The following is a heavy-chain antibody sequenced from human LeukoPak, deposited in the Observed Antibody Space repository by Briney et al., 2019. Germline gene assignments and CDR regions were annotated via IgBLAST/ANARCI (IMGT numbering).Heavy chain of an antibody. CDR3: ARLIGDLSAFDI. V-gene: IGHV4-39*01. Sequence: PSETLSLTCSVSGHSISSASYYWGWIRQPPGKGLEWIGSIYYSGSTYYNPSLKSRVTISVDTSKNQFSLKLSSVTAADTAVYYCARLIGDLSAFDIWGQGTMVTVSS. J-gene: IGHJ3*02. D-gene: IGHD1-26*01. CDR2: IYYSGST. CDR1: GHSISSASYY.